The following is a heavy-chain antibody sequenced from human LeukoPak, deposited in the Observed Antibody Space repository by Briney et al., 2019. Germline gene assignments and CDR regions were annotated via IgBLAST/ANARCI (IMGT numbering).Heavy chain of an antibody. CDR2: IYPGDSDT. V-gene: IGHV5-51*01. CDR3: ASRYSGYVH. D-gene: IGHD5-12*01. J-gene: IGHJ4*02. Sequence: GESLKISSKGSAYSFTSYWIGWVRQLPGKGLEWMAIIYPGDSDTRYSPSFQGQVTISADKSISTGYLQWSSLKASDTGMYYCASRYSGYVHWGQGTPVTVSS. CDR1: AYSFTSYW.